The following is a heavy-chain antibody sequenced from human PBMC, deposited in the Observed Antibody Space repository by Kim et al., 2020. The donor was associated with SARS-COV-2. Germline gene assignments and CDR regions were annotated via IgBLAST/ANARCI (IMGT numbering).Heavy chain of an antibody. CDR2: T. Sequence: TYYNPSLKRRVTISVDTSKNQFSLKLSSVAAADTAVYYCARTPPLLGMDVWGQGTTVTVSS. CDR3: ARTPPLLGMDV. V-gene: IGHV4-39*01. J-gene: IGHJ6*02. D-gene: IGHD3-3*01.